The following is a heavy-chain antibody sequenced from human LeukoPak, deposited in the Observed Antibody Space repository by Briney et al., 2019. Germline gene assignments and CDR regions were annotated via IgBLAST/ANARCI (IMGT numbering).Heavy chain of an antibody. Sequence: GASVKVSCKVSGKTLSDLSIHRLRQPPGKGLEWLGGSDPEDGERIYAQMFQGRVTMTEDTSIDTAYMELGSLRSEDTAVYYCVTGFTTMAVDYFDYWGQGTLVTVSP. V-gene: IGHV1-24*01. D-gene: IGHD5-18*01. CDR1: GKTLSDLS. CDR3: VTGFTTMAVDYFDY. CDR2: SDPEDGER. J-gene: IGHJ4*02.